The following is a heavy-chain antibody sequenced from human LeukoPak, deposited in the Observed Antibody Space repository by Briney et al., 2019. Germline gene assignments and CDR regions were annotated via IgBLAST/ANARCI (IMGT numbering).Heavy chain of an antibody. D-gene: IGHD1-26*01. V-gene: IGHV3-64D*08. J-gene: IGHJ5*02. Sequence: GGSLRLSCSASGFTFSTNSMHWVRQAPGKGLEFVSAITSNGGSTYYADSVKGRFTISRDNSKNTLYLQMSSLRAEDTAVYYCVTVGMTSIWSYLRFDPRGQGTLVSASS. CDR3: VTVGMTSIWSYLRFDP. CDR2: ITSNGGST. CDR1: GFTFSTNS.